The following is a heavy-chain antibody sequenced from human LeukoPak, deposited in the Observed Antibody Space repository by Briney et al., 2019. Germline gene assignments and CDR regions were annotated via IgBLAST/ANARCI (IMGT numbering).Heavy chain of an antibody. CDR1: GASISSYY. Sequence: SETLSLTCTVSGASISSYYWIWIRQPQGKGLEWIGHIYYDGSTNYNPSLKSRVTISTDTSKKQFSLKLTSVTAADTAVYYCARGAGGYRFDPWGQGTLVTVSS. J-gene: IGHJ5*02. V-gene: IGHV4-59*01. CDR2: IYYDGST. CDR3: ARGAGGYRFDP. D-gene: IGHD1-1*01.